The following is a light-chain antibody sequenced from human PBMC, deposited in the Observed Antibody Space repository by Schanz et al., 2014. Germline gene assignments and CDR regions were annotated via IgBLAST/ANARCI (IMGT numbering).Light chain of an antibody. CDR3: SSYTSSSTLKWV. CDR2: DVS. CDR1: SSDVGGYDY. V-gene: IGLV2-14*03. Sequence: QSALTQPASVSGSPGQSITISCTGTSSDVGGYDYVSWYQQHPAKAPKLMIYDVSNRPAGVSNRFSGSKSGNTASLTISGLQAEDEADYYCSSYTSSSTLKWVFGGGTKLTVL. J-gene: IGLJ3*02.